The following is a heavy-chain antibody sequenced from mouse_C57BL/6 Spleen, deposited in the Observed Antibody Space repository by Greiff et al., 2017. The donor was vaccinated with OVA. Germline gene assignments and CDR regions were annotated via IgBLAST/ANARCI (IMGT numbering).Heavy chain of an antibody. J-gene: IGHJ2*01. Sequence: EVQLQQSGPVLVKPGASVKMSCKASGYTFTDYYMNWVKQSHGKSLEWIGVINPYNGGTSYNQKFKGKATLTVDKSSSTAYMELNSLTSEDSAVYYCARADSSGYSGYFDYWGQGTTLTVSS. CDR1: GYTFTDYY. D-gene: IGHD3-2*02. V-gene: IGHV1-19*01. CDR3: ARADSSGYSGYFDY. CDR2: INPYNGGT.